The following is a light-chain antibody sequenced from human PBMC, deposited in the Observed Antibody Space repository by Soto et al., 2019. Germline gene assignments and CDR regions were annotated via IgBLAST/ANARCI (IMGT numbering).Light chain of an antibody. V-gene: IGKV3-20*01. CDR3: QQYGSSPGT. Sequence: EIVLTQSPVTLSFSPGERSTLSCRASQSVSSSYLAWYQQKPGQAPRLLIYGASSRATGIPDRFSGSGSGTDFTLTISRLEPEDFAVYYCQQYGSSPGTFGQGTKVDIK. J-gene: IGKJ1*01. CDR1: QSVSSSY. CDR2: GAS.